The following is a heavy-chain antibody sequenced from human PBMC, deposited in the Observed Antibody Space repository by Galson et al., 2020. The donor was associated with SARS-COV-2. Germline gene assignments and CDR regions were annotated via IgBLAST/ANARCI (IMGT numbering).Heavy chain of an antibody. Sequence: SETLSLTCTVSGGSISSYYWSWIRQPPGKGLEWIGYIYYSGSTNYNPSLKSRVTISVDTSKNQFSLKLSSVTAADTAVYYCAGGLGDYVWGRYYYMDVWGKGTTVTVSS. D-gene: IGHD3-16*01. CDR3: AGGLGDYVWGRYYYMDV. J-gene: IGHJ6*03. V-gene: IGHV4-59*01. CDR2: IYYSGST. CDR1: GGSISSYY.